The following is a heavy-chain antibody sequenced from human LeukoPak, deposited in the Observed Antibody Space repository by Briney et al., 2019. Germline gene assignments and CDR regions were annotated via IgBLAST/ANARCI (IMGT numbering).Heavy chain of an antibody. J-gene: IGHJ4*02. V-gene: IGHV3-66*01. CDR1: GFSISNSY. CDR3: ARGGTGNCFDY. Sequence: GGSLRLSCAASGFSISNSYMTWVRQAPGKGLEWVSHIYSGGSTNFADSVKGRFTISIDNSRNTLWLQMNSLGVEDTAIYYCARGGTGNCFDYWGQGALVTVSS. CDR2: IYSGGST. D-gene: IGHD1-1*01.